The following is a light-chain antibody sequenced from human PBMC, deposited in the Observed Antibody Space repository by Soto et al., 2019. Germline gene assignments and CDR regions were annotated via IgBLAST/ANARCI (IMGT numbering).Light chain of an antibody. CDR3: QQYNSYPRT. V-gene: IGKV1-5*01. J-gene: IGKJ1*01. Sequence: DIRMTQSPSTLSASVGDRVTITCRASQSISGWLAWYQQKPGKAPKLLIYDVSSLESGVPSRFSGSGSGTEFTLAISSLQPDDFATYYCQQYNSYPRTFGQGTKVDIK. CDR2: DVS. CDR1: QSISGW.